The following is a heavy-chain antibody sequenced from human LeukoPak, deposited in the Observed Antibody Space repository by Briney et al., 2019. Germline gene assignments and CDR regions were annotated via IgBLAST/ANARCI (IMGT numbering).Heavy chain of an antibody. V-gene: IGHV4-39*07. CDR2: VSYSGST. Sequence: SETLSLTCTVSGASFSSSPYFWGWIRQPPGKGLEWIGSVSYSGSTYYNPSPKSRVTISLDASKNQFSLKLASVTAADTAVYHCARAGSSIAARPPDYWGQGTLVTVSS. CDR3: ARAGSSIAARPPDY. D-gene: IGHD6-6*01. CDR1: GASFSSSPYF. J-gene: IGHJ4*02.